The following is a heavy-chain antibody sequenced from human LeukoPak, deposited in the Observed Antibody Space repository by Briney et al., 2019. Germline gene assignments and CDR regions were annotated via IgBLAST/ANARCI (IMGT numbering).Heavy chain of an antibody. CDR2: ISYDGSNK. V-gene: IGHV3-30*03. J-gene: IGHJ3*02. Sequence: GGSLRLSCAASGFTFSSYGMHWVRQAPGKGLEWVAVISYDGSNKYYADSVKGRFTISRDNSKNTLYLQMNSLRAEDTAVYYCARVQQLVRGDAFDIWGQGTMVTVSS. CDR3: ARVQQLVRGDAFDI. D-gene: IGHD6-13*01. CDR1: GFTFSSYG.